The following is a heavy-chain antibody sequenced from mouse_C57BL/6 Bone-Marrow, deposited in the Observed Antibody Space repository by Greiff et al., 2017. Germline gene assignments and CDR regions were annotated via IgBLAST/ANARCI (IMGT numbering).Heavy chain of an antibody. J-gene: IGHJ2*01. CDR2: IDPSDSYT. V-gene: IGHV1-50*01. CDR1: GYTFTSYW. Sequence: QVQLQQPGAELVKPGASVKLSCKASGYTFTSYWMQWVKQRPGQGLEWIGEIDPSDSYTNYTQKFKGKATLTVDTSSSTAYMQLSSLTSEDSAVYYCARDYGSSYGYWGQGTTLTVSS. CDR3: ARDYGSSYGY. D-gene: IGHD1-1*01.